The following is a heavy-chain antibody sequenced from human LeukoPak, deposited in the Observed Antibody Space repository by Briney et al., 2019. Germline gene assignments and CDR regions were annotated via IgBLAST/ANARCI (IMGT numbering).Heavy chain of an antibody. Sequence: GGSLRLSCAASGFTFSSYWMSWVRQAPGKGLEWVANIKQDGSEKYYVDSVKGRFTISRDNAKNSLYLQMNSLRAEDTAVYYCARVSGEIATDSWFDPWGQGTLVTVSS. J-gene: IGHJ5*02. CDR2: IKQDGSEK. V-gene: IGHV3-7*01. CDR3: ARVSGEIATDSWFDP. CDR1: GFTFSSYW. D-gene: IGHD5-24*01.